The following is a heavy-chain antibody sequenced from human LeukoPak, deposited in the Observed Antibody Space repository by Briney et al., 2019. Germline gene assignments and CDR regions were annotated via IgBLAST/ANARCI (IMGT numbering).Heavy chain of an antibody. D-gene: IGHD3-22*01. CDR3: ARDPSNYYDPSW. Sequence: GGSLRLSCAVSGFTFSSYSMNWVRQAPGKGLEWVSSISSSSSYIYYADSVKGRFTISRDNAKNSLYLQMNSLRAEDTAVYYCARDPSNYYDPSWWGQGTLVTVSS. J-gene: IGHJ4*02. CDR1: GFTFSSYS. V-gene: IGHV3-21*01. CDR2: ISSSSSYI.